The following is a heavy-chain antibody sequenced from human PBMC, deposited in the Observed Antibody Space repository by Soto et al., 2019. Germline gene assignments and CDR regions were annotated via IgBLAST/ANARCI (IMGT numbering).Heavy chain of an antibody. D-gene: IGHD3-22*01. V-gene: IGHV4-31*02. CDR3: AREADEDSSGYYFAFDI. Sequence: PSETLSLTCTVSGGSIRNGSYYLSWIRQHPGRGLEWIGYIYYSGSTFYNPSLKSRVTISVDTSKNQFSLKLSSVTAADTAVYYCAREADEDSSGYYFAFDIWGQGTMVTVSS. CDR1: GGSIRNGSYY. CDR2: IYYSGST. J-gene: IGHJ3*02.